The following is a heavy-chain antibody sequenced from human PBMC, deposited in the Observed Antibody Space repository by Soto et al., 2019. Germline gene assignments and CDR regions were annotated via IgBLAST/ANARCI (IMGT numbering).Heavy chain of an antibody. Sequence: GGSLRLSCAVSGFTFSAYSMHWVRQVPGKGLRWVSGISDDGSTATYADSVKGRFIISRDNAKNTLYLEMNTLRADDSGLYYCARGPRVSSTGTGAHWGRGTLVTVSS. CDR2: ISDDGSTA. J-gene: IGHJ4*02. CDR1: GFTFSAYS. V-gene: IGHV3-74*01. CDR3: ARGPRVSSTGTGAH. D-gene: IGHD1-1*01.